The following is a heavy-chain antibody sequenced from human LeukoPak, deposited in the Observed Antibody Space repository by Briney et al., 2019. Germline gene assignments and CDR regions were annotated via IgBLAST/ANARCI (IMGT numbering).Heavy chain of an antibody. V-gene: IGHV3-48*03. Sequence: QPGGSLRLSCAASGFTFSSYEMNWVRQAPGKGLEWVSYISSSGSTIYYADSVKGRFTISRDNAKNSLYLQMNSLRAEDTAVYYCARGSGDILTGYSDFDYWGQGTLVTVSS. CDR3: ARGSGDILTGYSDFDY. CDR2: ISSSGSTI. D-gene: IGHD3-9*01. J-gene: IGHJ4*02. CDR1: GFTFSSYE.